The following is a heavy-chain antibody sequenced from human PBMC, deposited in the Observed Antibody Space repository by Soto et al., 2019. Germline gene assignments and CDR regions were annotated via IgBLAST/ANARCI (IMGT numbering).Heavy chain of an antibody. CDR2: IYPGDSDT. CDR3: ARTLPPRDYYGSGSYTPQFDY. V-gene: IGHV5-51*01. CDR1: GYSFTSYW. J-gene: IGHJ4*02. D-gene: IGHD3-10*01. Sequence: PGESLKISCKSSGYSFTSYWIGWVRQMPGKGLEWMGIIYPGDSDTRYSPSFQGQVTISADRSISTAYLQWSSLKASDTAMYYCARTLPPRDYYGSGSYTPQFDYWGQATMVTVSS.